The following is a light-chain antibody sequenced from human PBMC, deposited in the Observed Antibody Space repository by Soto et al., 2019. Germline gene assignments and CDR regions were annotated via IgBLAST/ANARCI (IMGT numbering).Light chain of an antibody. J-gene: IGKJ1*01. Sequence: EIVLTQSPGTMSLSPGERVTLSCRASQTVTRSYLAWYQQKPGQAPRLLIYGASIRATGIPDRFSGSGSGTDFTLTIGRLEPEDFAVYYCQQYGSSPRTFGQGTKVDIK. CDR3: QQYGSSPRT. V-gene: IGKV3-20*01. CDR1: QTVTRSY. CDR2: GAS.